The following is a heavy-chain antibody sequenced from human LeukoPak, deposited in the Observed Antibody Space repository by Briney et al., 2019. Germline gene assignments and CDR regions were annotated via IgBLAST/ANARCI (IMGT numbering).Heavy chain of an antibody. CDR3: ARDSGFLPYNWFDT. CDR2: ITYDGSDK. Sequence: QSGGSLRLSCAASGFSFGTFAMDWVRQAPGKGLEWVAVITYDGSDKYYADSVKGRFSISRDNSKNTLYLQMNSLRAEDTAVYYCARDSGFLPYNWFDTWDQGTLVTVSS. D-gene: IGHD2-15*01. V-gene: IGHV3-30-3*01. CDR1: GFSFGTFA. J-gene: IGHJ5*02.